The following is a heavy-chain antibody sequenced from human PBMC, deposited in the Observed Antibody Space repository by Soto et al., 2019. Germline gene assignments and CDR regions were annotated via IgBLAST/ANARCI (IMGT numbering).Heavy chain of an antibody. Sequence: SETLSLTCTVSGGSISSIDWSWVRQPPGKGLQWIASVYYGGSTAYNPSLKGRVSISLDTSKNQFSLNLSSVTTADTAVYYCAAGSAWLESWGQGTLVIVSS. V-gene: IGHV4-59*01. D-gene: IGHD3-10*01. J-gene: IGHJ5*01. CDR3: AAGSAWLES. CDR1: GGSISSID. CDR2: VYYGGST.